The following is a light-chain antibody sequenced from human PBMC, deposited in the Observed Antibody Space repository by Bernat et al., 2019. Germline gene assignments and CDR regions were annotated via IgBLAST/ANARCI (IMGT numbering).Light chain of an antibody. CDR2: KSS. Sequence: DIQMTQSPSTLSASVGDRVTITCRASQRISSWLAWYQQKPGKAPKLLIYKSSTLQSGVPSRFSGSRSGTEFTLTISSLQPDDFATYYCKQYNTYSLTFGGGTKVEIK. V-gene: IGKV1-5*03. J-gene: IGKJ4*01. CDR3: KQYNTYSLT. CDR1: QRISSW.